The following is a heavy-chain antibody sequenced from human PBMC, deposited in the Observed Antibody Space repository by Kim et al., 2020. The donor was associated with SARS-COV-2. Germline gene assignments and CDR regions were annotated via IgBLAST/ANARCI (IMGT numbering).Heavy chain of an antibody. Sequence: SETLSLTCTVSGGSISSSSYYWGWIRQPPGKGLEWIGSIYYSGSTYYNPSLKSRVTISVDTSKNQFSLKLSSVTAADTAVYYCARQGIVVVMGWGQGTLVTVSS. CDR1: GGSISSSSYY. CDR3: ARQGIVVVMG. J-gene: IGHJ4*02. V-gene: IGHV4-39*01. D-gene: IGHD3-22*01. CDR2: IYYSGST.